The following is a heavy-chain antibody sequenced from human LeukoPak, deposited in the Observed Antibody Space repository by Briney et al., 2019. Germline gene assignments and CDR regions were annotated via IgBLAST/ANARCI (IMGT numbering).Heavy chain of an antibody. D-gene: IGHD3-16*01. CDR1: GGSISSYY. V-gene: IGHV4-59*12. J-gene: IGHJ5*02. CDR3: ARARIMITFGGVIINWFDP. Sequence: PSETLSLTCTVSGGSISSYYWSWIRQPPGKGLEWIGSIYYSGSTYYNPSLKSRATISVDTSKNQFSLKLSSVTAADTAVYYCARARIMITFGGVIINWFDPWGQGTLVTVSS. CDR2: IYYSGST.